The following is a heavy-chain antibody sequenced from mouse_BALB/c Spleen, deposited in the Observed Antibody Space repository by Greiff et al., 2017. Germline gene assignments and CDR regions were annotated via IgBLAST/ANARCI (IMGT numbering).Heavy chain of an antibody. CDR1: GYSITSDYA. V-gene: IGHV3-2*02. CDR3: ARYAY. CDR2: ISYSGST. J-gene: IGHJ3*01. Sequence: EVQLQQSGPGLVKPSQSLSLTCTVTGYSITSDYAWNWIRQFPGNKLEWMGYISYSGSTSYNPSLKSRISITRDTSKNQFFLQLNSVTTEDTATYYCARYAYWGQGTLVTVAA.